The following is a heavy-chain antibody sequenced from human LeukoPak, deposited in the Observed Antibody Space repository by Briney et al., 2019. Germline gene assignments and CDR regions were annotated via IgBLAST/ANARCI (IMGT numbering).Heavy chain of an antibody. V-gene: IGHV4-39*02. Sequence: PSETLSLTCTVSGGSISSSSYYWGWIRQPPGKGLEWIGSIYYSGSTYYNPSLKSRVTISVDTSKNQFSLKLSSVTAADTAVYYCARDGIAVAGSGNFDYWGQGTLVTVSS. D-gene: IGHD6-19*01. J-gene: IGHJ4*02. CDR1: GGSISSSSYY. CDR2: IYYSGST. CDR3: ARDGIAVAGSGNFDY.